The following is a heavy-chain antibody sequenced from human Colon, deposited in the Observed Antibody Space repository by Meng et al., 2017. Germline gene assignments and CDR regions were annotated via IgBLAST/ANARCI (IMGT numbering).Heavy chain of an antibody. J-gene: IGHJ4*02. Sequence: QVHLPESGPGLVRPSDDLSLVCTGSGGSIKSGGYHWSWVRQHPGKGLEYIGFMSDSGTTDYNPSLRSRVSISEIGSSKNQFSLTLRSVTAADTATYFCARDTLYGTDYWGQGVLVTVSS. V-gene: IGHV4-31*03. CDR3: ARDTLYGTDY. CDR2: MSDSGTT. CDR1: GGSIKSGGYH. D-gene: IGHD4-17*01.